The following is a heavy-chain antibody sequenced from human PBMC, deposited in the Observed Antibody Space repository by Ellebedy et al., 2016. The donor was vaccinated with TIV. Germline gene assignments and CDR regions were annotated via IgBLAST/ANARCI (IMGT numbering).Heavy chain of an antibody. J-gene: IGHJ4*02. D-gene: IGHD2-15*01. CDR1: GGSIISSSYS. Sequence: MPSETLSLTCTVSGGSIISSSYSWGWIRQPPGKGLEWIGSFYYSGSTDYNPSLKSRVTISVDTSNNQFSLKLSSVTAADTAVYYCARHTHCSGGTCYLWNYWGQGTLVTISS. CDR2: FYYSGST. CDR3: ARHTHCSGGTCYLWNY. V-gene: IGHV4-39*01.